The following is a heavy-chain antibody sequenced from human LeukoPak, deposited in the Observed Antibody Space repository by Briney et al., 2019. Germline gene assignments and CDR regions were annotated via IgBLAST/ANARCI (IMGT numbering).Heavy chain of an antibody. CDR3: ARDDTRRLLHYYYYYGMDV. CDR1: GFNFAYHA. J-gene: IGHJ6*02. CDR2: ISGGGDIT. D-gene: IGHD2-15*01. Sequence: PGGSLRLSCAASGFNFAYHAMSWVRQTAGKGLEWVSAISGGGDITYYADSVKGRFTISRDNSKDTLFLQMHSLRAEDTAAYYCARDDTRRLLHYYYYYGMDVWGQGTTVTVSS. V-gene: IGHV3-23*01.